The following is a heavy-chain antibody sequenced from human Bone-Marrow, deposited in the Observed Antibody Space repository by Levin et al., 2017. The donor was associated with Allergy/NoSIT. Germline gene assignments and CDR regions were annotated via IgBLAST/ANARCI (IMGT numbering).Heavy chain of an antibody. Sequence: SLKISCAASGFTFDDYAMHWVRQAPGKGLEWVSGISWNSGSIGYADSVKGRFTISRDNAKNSLYLQMNSLRAEDTALYYCAKASYYYDSSGYRPTLTSYWYFDLWGRGTLVTVSS. V-gene: IGHV3-9*01. CDR3: AKASYYYDSSGYRPTLTSYWYFDL. J-gene: IGHJ2*01. CDR2: ISWNSGSI. CDR1: GFTFDDYA. D-gene: IGHD3-22*01.